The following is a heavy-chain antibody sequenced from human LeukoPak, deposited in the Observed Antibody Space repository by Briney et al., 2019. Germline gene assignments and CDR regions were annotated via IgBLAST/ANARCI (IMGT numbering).Heavy chain of an antibody. CDR2: INHSGST. CDR3: ARSFSSGSYYYFDY. Sequence: PSETLSLTCAVYGGSFSGYYWSWIRQPPGKGLEWIGEINHSGSTNYNPSLKSRVTISVDTSKNQFSLKLSSVTAADTAVYYCARSFSSGSYYYFDYWGQGTLVTVSS. D-gene: IGHD1-26*01. CDR1: GGSFSGYY. J-gene: IGHJ4*02. V-gene: IGHV4-34*01.